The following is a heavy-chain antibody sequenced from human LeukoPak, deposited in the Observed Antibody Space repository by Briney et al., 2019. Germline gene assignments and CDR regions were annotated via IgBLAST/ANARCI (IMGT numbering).Heavy chain of an antibody. J-gene: IGHJ6*03. Sequence: SETVSLTCAVYGGSFSGYYWSWIRQPPGKGLEWIGEINHSGSTNYNQSLKSRVTISVDTSKNQFSLKLSSVTAADTAVYYCARGPPVYAISHYYYYYMDVWGKGTTVTVSS. CDR3: ARGPPVYAISHYYYYYMDV. CDR2: INHSGST. V-gene: IGHV4-34*01. D-gene: IGHD2-8*01. CDR1: GGSFSGYY.